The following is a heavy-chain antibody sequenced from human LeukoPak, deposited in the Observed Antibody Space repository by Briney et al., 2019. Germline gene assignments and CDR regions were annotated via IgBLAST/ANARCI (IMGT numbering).Heavy chain of an antibody. CDR1: GGSISSYY. V-gene: IGHV4-59*08. J-gene: IGHJ6*02. CDR3: ARVHNYYDSSGYYRLRPYYYYGMDV. Sequence: PSETLSLTCTVSGGSISSYYWSWIRQPPGKGLEWIGYIYYSGSTNYNPSPKSRVTISVDTSKNQFSLKLSSVTAADTAVYYCARVHNYYDSSGYYRLRPYYYYGMDVWGQGTTVTVSS. D-gene: IGHD3-22*01. CDR2: IYYSGST.